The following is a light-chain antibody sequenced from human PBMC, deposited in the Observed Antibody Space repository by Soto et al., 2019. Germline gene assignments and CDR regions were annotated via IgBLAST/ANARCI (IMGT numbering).Light chain of an antibody. CDR2: WAS. Sequence: DIVMTQSPDSLAVSLGERATINCKSSQSVFSNSNNKNCIAWYQQKSGQPPKLLIYWASSRESGVPDRFSGGGSGTDFTLTISSLQAEDVATYYCLQHNSYPQTFGQGTKVEIK. V-gene: IGKV4-1*01. J-gene: IGKJ1*01. CDR3: LQHNSYPQT. CDR1: QSVFSNSNNKNC.